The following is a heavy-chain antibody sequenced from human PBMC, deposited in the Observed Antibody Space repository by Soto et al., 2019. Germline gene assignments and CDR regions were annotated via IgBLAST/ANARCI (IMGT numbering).Heavy chain of an antibody. Sequence: QLQLQESGPGLVKPSATLSLTCTVSGGSISSSSYYWGWIRQPPGKGLECIWSIYYRGSTYYNTSLKSRVTISVDTSKNQFSLKLSSVTAADTAVDYCAKIKGIAAPWGQGTLVTVSS. CDR3: AKIKGIAAP. J-gene: IGHJ4*02. V-gene: IGHV4-39*01. D-gene: IGHD6-13*01. CDR2: IYYRGST. CDR1: GGSISSSSYY.